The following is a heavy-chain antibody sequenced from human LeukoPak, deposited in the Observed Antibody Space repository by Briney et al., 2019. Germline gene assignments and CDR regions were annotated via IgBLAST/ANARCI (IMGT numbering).Heavy chain of an antibody. D-gene: IGHD6-13*01. V-gene: IGHV4-39*01. Sequence: SETLSLTCTVSGGSISSSSYYWGWIRQSPGKGLEWIGTMSNSGSTYYNPSLKSRVTIPGDTAKNQFSLKLSSVTAADTAVYYCARRSQVAAGRGIDYWGQGTLVTVSS. CDR3: ARRSQVAAGRGIDY. CDR2: MSNSGST. J-gene: IGHJ4*02. CDR1: GGSISSSSYY.